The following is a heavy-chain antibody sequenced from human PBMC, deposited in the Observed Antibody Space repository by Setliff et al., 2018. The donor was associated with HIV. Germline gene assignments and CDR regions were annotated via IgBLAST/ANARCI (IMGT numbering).Heavy chain of an antibody. CDR3: ATSAESGFGIHWGVFNI. CDR1: GGSMNNYF. CDR2: IYHTGTT. V-gene: IGHV4-4*09. Sequence: PSETLSLTCTVSGGSMNNYFWSWIRQPPGKGLQWMGYIYHTGTTNYNRSLESRLTMSVDTSKNQFSLKLKSVTAADTAVYYCATSAESGFGIHWGVFNIWGQGTRVTVSS. J-gene: IGHJ3*02. D-gene: IGHD3-10*01.